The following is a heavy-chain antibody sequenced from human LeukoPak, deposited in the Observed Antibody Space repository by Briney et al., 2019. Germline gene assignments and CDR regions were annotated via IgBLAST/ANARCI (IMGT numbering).Heavy chain of an antibody. CDR3: ARGRRRYGKYSSGWYHNDAFDI. J-gene: IGHJ3*02. CDR1: GGSFSGYY. CDR2: INHSGST. D-gene: IGHD6-19*01. Sequence: SETLSLTCAVYGGSFSGYYWSWIRQPPGKGLEWIGEINHSGSTNYNPSLKSRVTISVDTSKNQFSLKLSSVTAVDTAVYYCARGRRRYGKYSSGWYHNDAFDIWGQGTMVTVSS. V-gene: IGHV4-34*01.